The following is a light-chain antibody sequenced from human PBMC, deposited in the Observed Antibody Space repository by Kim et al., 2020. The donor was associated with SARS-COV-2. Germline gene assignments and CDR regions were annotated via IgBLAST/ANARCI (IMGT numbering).Light chain of an antibody. CDR3: QVWDSSSDHRV. J-gene: IGLJ2*01. V-gene: IGLV3-21*04. CDR1: NIGSKR. CDR2: YDS. Sequence: APRKTARITGGGNNIGSKRLHWYQQKPGQAPVLVIYYDSDRPSGIPERFSGSNSGNTATLTISRVEAGDEADYYCQVWDSSSDHRVFGGGTQLTVL.